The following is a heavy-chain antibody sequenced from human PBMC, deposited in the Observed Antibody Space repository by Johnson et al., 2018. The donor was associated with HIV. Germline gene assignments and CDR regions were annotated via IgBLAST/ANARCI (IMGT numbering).Heavy chain of an antibody. D-gene: IGHD3-10*01. Sequence: VQLVESGGGLVQPGGSLRLSCAASGFTFSSYAMHWVRQAPGKGLEYVSGISSNGIGTYYANSVDGRFTISRDNDKNTLYLEMGSLRVEDMAVYYCARSRGPMRKDAFDIWGQGTKVTVSS. CDR2: ISSNGIGT. CDR1: GFTFSSYA. CDR3: ARSRGPMRKDAFDI. V-gene: IGHV3-64*01. J-gene: IGHJ3*02.